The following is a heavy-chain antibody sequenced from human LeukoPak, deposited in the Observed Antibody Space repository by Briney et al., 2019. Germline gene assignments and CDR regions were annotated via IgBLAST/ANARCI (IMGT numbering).Heavy chain of an antibody. D-gene: IGHD6-19*01. V-gene: IGHV1-18*01. CDR3: ARGGSSGWYVLREPTSFDP. CDR1: GYTFTSYG. CDR2: ISAYNGNT. Sequence: ASVKVSCKASGYTFTSYGISRVRQAPGQGLEWMGWISAYNGNTNYAQKLQGRVTMTTDTSTSTAYMELRSLRSDDTAVYYCARGGSSGWYVLREPTSFDPWGQGTLVTVSS. J-gene: IGHJ5*02.